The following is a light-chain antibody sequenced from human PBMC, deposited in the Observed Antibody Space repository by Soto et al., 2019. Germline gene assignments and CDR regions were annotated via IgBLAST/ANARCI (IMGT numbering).Light chain of an antibody. V-gene: IGKV1-6*01. J-gene: IGKJ4*01. CDR1: QGIRED. Sequence: AIQMTQSPASLSASVGDRVTITCRASQGIREDLGWYQVKPGKAPRLLIYTASNLQSGVPSRFSGSGSGTAFTLTIDGLQPDDFAIYYCLPEYKYPPTFGGGTRVEIK. CDR3: LPEYKYPPT. CDR2: TAS.